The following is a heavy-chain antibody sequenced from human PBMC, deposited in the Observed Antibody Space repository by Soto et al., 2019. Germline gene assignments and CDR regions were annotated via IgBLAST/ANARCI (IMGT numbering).Heavy chain of an antibody. CDR2: IYYSGST. CDR1: GGSISSYY. J-gene: IGHJ2*01. CDR3: ARDLPFAGTPKAPFDL. V-gene: IGHV4-59*01. Sequence: QVQLQESGPGLVKPSETLSLTCTVSGGSISSYYWSWIRQPPGKGLEWIGYIYYSGSTNYNPSLKSRVTISVDTSKNQCSLKLSSVTAADTAVYYCARDLPFAGTPKAPFDLWGRGTLVTVSS. D-gene: IGHD1-1*01.